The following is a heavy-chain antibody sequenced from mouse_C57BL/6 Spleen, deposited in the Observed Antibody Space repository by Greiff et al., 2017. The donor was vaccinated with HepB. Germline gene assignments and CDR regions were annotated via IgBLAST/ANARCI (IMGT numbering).Heavy chain of an antibody. CDR3: ARDYYGSSPFAY. D-gene: IGHD1-1*01. CDR2: ISDGGSYT. CDR1: GFTFSSYA. V-gene: IGHV5-4*01. J-gene: IGHJ3*01. Sequence: EVKLVESGGGLVKPGGSLKLSCAASGFTFSSYAMSWVRQTPEKSLEWVATISDGGSYTYYPDNVKGRFTISRDNAKNNLYLQMSHLKSEDTAMYYCARDYYGSSPFAYWGQGTVVTVSA.